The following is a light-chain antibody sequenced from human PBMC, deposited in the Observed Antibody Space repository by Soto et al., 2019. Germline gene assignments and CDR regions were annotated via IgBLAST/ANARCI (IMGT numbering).Light chain of an antibody. Sequence: EIVMTQSPATLSVSPGQRVTLSCRASQSVSNKLAWYQQKPGQAPRLLIYGASSRATDIPARFSGSGFDTEFTLTISSLQSEDFAIYYCQQYENWPPITFGQGTRLEIK. V-gene: IGKV3-15*01. CDR3: QQYENWPPIT. CDR1: QSVSNK. J-gene: IGKJ5*01. CDR2: GAS.